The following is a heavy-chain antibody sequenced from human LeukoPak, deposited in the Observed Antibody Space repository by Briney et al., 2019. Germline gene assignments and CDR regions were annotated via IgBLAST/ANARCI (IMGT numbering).Heavy chain of an antibody. Sequence: SVKVSCKAFGYTFTSNYMHWVRQAPGQGLEWMGGIIPIFGTANYAQKFQGRVTITADKSTSTAYMELSSLRSEDTAVYYCASVPMDYYDSSGYDYWGQGTLVTVSS. V-gene: IGHV1-69*06. J-gene: IGHJ4*02. CDR2: IIPIFGTA. CDR1: GYTFTSNY. D-gene: IGHD3-22*01. CDR3: ASVPMDYYDSSGYDY.